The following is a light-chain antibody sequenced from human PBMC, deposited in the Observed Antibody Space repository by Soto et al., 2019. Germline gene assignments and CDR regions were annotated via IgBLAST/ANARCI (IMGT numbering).Light chain of an antibody. CDR2: EVS. J-gene: IGLJ2*01. Sequence: QSVLTQPASVSGSPGQSITISCTGTSSDVGGYNYVSWYQQHPGKAPKLMIYEVSNRPSGISNRFSGSKSGNTASLTISGLQAEDEADYYCRSYTSSSTLVLFGGGTQLTVL. V-gene: IGLV2-14*01. CDR3: RSYTSSSTLVL. CDR1: SSDVGGYNY.